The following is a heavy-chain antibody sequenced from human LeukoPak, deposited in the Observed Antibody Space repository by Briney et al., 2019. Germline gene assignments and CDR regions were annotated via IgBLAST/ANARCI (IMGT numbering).Heavy chain of an antibody. CDR1: GGTFSSYA. CDR2: IIPIFGTA. J-gene: IGHJ5*02. CDR3: ARGTIAVAGKGRLNWFDP. V-gene: IGHV1-69*13. D-gene: IGHD6-19*01. Sequence: SVKVSCKASGGTFSSYAISWVRQAPGQGLEWMGGIIPIFGTANYAQKFQDRVTITADEPRSTAYMELSSLRSEDTAVYYCARGTIAVAGKGRLNWFDPLGQVTLVTVSS.